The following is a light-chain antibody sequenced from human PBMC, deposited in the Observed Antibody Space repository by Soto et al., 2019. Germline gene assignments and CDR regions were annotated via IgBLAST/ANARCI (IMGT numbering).Light chain of an antibody. CDR3: SSYTSSSPVV. Sequence: QSALTQPASVSGSPGQSITISCTGTSSDVGGYNYVSWYQQHSGKAPKLMIYDVSNRPSGVSNRFSGSKSGNTASLTISGLRAEDEADYYCSSYTSSSPVVFGGGTKLTFL. J-gene: IGLJ2*01. CDR1: SSDVGGYNY. V-gene: IGLV2-14*01. CDR2: DVS.